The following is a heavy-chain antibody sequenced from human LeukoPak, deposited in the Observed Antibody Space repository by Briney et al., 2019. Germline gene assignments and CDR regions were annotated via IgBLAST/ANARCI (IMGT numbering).Heavy chain of an antibody. CDR3: ARNPSLHIVVVTAIDY. V-gene: IGHV4-39*01. CDR1: GDSISSSSYY. D-gene: IGHD2-21*02. J-gene: IGHJ4*02. CDR2: INYSGRT. Sequence: SETLSLTCTVSGDSISSSSYYWGWIRQPPEKGLEWIGNINYSGRTYYNPSLKSRVTISVDTSKNQFSLKLSSVTAADTAVYYCARNPSLHIVVVTAIDYWGLGTLVTVSS.